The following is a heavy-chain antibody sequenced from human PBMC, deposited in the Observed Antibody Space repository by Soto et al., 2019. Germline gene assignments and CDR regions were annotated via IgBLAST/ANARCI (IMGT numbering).Heavy chain of an antibody. J-gene: IGHJ4*02. CDR2: INHSGST. D-gene: IGHD2-21*02. CDR1: GGSFSGYY. V-gene: IGHV4-34*01. Sequence: SETLSLTCAVYGGSFSGYYWSWIRQPPGKGLEWIGEINHSGSTNYNPSLKSRVTISVDTSKNQFSLKLSSVTAADTAVYYCARSYCGGDCTYYFDYWGQGTLVTVS. CDR3: ARSYCGGDCTYYFDY.